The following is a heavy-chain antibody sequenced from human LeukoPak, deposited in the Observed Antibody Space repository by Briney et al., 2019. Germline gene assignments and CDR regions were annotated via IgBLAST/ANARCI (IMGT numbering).Heavy chain of an antibody. V-gene: IGHV3-49*03. J-gene: IGHJ4*02. Sequence: PGGSLRLSCRTSGFTFGDYGMTWLRQAPGKGLEWLGFIRSKRNGGATEYAASVRGRFTISRDDSKSIAYLQMNSLKIEDTAVYYCTNRVPDYYGSGSPEDYWGQGTLVTVSS. CDR3: TNRVPDYYGSGSPEDY. CDR1: GFTFGDYG. D-gene: IGHD3-10*01. CDR2: IRSKRNGGAT.